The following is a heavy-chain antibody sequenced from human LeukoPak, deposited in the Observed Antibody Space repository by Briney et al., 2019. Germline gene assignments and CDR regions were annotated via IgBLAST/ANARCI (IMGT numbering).Heavy chain of an antibody. V-gene: IGHV1-46*01. CDR3: ARDDSGYSYGPDY. J-gene: IGHJ4*02. Sequence: ASVKVSCKASGYTFTSYGIRWVRQAPGQGLEWMGIINPSGGSTSYAQKFQGRVTMTRDTSTSTVYMELSSLRSEDTAVYYCARDDSGYSYGPDYWGQGTLVTVSS. CDR1: GYTFTSYG. D-gene: IGHD5-18*01. CDR2: INPSGGST.